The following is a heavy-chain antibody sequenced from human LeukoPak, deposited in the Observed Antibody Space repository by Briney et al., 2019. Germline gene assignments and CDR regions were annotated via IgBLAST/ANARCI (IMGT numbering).Heavy chain of an antibody. Sequence: GGSLRLSCAASGFTFDDYGMSWVRQAPGKGLECGSGINWNGSSTGYADSVKGRFTISRDNAKNTLYLQMNSLRAEDTALYYCARFKVWLPYDYWGQGTLVTVSS. V-gene: IGHV3-20*04. CDR2: INWNGSST. J-gene: IGHJ4*01. CDR3: ARFKVWLPYDY. D-gene: IGHD3-16*01. CDR1: GFTFDDYG.